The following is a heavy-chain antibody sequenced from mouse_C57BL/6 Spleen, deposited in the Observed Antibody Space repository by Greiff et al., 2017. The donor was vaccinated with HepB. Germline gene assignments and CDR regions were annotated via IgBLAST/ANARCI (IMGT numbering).Heavy chain of an antibody. J-gene: IGHJ4*01. D-gene: IGHD2-1*01. CDR1: GYTFTSYW. V-gene: IGHV1-50*01. CDR2: IDPSDSYT. Sequence: QVHVKQPGAELVKPGASVKLSCKASGYTFTSYWMQWVKQRPGQGLEWIGEIDPSDSYTNYNQKFKGKATLTVDTSSSTAYMQLSSLTSEDSAVYYCARYGVYYGNFYAMDYWGQGTSVTVSS. CDR3: ARYGVYYGNFYAMDY.